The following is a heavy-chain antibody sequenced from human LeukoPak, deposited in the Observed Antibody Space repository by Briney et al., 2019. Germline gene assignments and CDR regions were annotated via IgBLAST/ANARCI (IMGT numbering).Heavy chain of an antibody. CDR2: ISSSSSYT. J-gene: IGHJ4*02. V-gene: IGHV3-21*01. D-gene: IGHD3-10*01. Sequence: GGSLRLSCAASGFTFSSYSMNWVRQAPGKGLEWVSSISSSSSYTYYADSVKGRFTISRDNAKNSLYLQMNSLRAEDTAVYYCAREDDDYYGSGSYPDYWGQGTLVTVSS. CDR1: GFTFSSYS. CDR3: AREDDDYYGSGSYPDY.